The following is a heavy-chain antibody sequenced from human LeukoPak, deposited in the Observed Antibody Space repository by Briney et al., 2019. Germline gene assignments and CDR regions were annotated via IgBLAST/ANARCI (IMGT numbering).Heavy chain of an antibody. V-gene: IGHV3-23*01. D-gene: IGHD1-26*01. CDR1: GFTFSSYG. J-gene: IGHJ4*02. CDR2: ISGSGGST. Sequence: GGTLRLSCAASGFTFSSYGMSWVRQAPGKGLEWVSAISGSGGSTYYADSVKGRFTISRDNSKNTLYLQMNSLRAEDTAVYYCAKGDTTWELPHDYWGQGTLVTVSS. CDR3: AKGDTTWELPHDY.